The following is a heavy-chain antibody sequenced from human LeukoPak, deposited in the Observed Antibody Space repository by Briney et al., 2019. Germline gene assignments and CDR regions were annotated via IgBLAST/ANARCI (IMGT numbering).Heavy chain of an antibody. Sequence: PGGSLRLSCAASGFTCSSYAMNWVRQAPGKGLEWVSTISVSGVSTYYADSVKGRFTISRDNSKHTVYLLMSSLRGEDTAEYYCAKDAGYSQYYFDYWGQGTLVTVSS. CDR3: AKDAGYSQYYFDY. CDR2: ISVSGVST. CDR1: GFTCSSYA. V-gene: IGHV3-23*01. J-gene: IGHJ4*02. D-gene: IGHD2-21*01.